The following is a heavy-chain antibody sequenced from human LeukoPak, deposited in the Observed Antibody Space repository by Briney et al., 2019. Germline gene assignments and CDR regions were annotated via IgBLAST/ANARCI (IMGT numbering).Heavy chain of an antibody. J-gene: IGHJ3*02. CDR1: GGSISSSSYY. D-gene: IGHD3-10*02. CDR3: ARRADYYVNDAFDI. V-gene: IGHV4-39*01. CDR2: IYYSGST. Sequence: SETLSLTCTVSGGSISSSSYYSGWIRQPPRKGLEWIGSIYYSGSTYYPSLKSRVTISVDTSKNQFSLKLSSVTAADTAVYYCARRADYYVNDAFDIWGQGTMVTVSS.